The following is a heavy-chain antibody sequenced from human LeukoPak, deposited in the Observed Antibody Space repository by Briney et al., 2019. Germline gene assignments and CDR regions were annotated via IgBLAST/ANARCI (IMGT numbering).Heavy chain of an antibody. CDR3: ARTFGTKKRSYGSGSYYLPFDY. J-gene: IGHJ4*02. CDR2: IYPGDSDT. Sequence: GESLQISCKGSGYSFTSYWIGWVRPMPGKGLEWMGIIYPGDSDTRYSPSFQGQVTISADKSISTAYLQWSSLKASDTAMYYCARTFGTKKRSYGSGSYYLPFDYWGQGTLVTVSS. CDR1: GYSFTSYW. V-gene: IGHV5-51*01. D-gene: IGHD3-10*01.